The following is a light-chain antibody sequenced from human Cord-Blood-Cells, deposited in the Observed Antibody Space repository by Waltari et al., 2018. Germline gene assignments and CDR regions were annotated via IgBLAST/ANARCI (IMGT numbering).Light chain of an antibody. CDR3: CSYAGSYTWV. CDR1: SSDVGGYNY. CDR2: DVS. V-gene: IGLV2-11*01. Sequence: QSALTQPRSVSGSPGQSVTISCTGTSSDVGGYNYVSWYQQHPGKAPTLMIYDVSKRRSGVPDRFSGSRSGSTASLTFSGLRAEDEADCYCCSYAGSYTWVFGGGTKLTVL. J-gene: IGLJ3*02.